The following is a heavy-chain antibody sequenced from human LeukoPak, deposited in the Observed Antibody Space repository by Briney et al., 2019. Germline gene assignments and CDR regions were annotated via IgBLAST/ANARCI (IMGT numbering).Heavy chain of an antibody. CDR1: GYTFTGYF. D-gene: IGHD3-22*01. Sequence: ASVKCACNVSGYTFTGYFIHWVRHAPGQGLGWMGWINPNSGGTNYAQRSCGRVTLTTDTSGTTAHLELNRTPSDHSAISYFASTGNNHDSRLLFNWSQGPQMIVSS. V-gene: IGHV1-2*02. J-gene: IGHJ4*02. CDR2: INPNSGGT. CDR3: ASTGNNHDSRLLFN.